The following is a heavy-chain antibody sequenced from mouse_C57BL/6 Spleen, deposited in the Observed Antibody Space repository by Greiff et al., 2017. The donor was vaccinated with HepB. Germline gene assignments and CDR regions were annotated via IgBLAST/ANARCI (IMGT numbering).Heavy chain of an antibody. D-gene: IGHD2-12*01. Sequence: QVHVKQPGAELVRPGSSVKLSCKASGYTFTSYWMHWVKQRPIQGLEWIGNIDPSDSETHYNQKFKDKATLTVDKSSSTAYMQLSSLTSEDSAVYYCAMISHDEAYWGQGTLVTVSA. CDR1: GYTFTSYW. J-gene: IGHJ3*01. CDR2: IDPSDSET. CDR3: AMISHDEAY. V-gene: IGHV1-52*01.